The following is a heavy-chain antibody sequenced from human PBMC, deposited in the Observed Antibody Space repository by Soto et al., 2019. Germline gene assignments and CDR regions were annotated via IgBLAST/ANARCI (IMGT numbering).Heavy chain of an antibody. V-gene: IGHV4-34*01. CDR3: ARGFGQYDYSSSFVIYFVSFDY. CDR2: INHSGST. D-gene: IGHD6-13*01. J-gene: IGHJ4*02. Sequence: SETLSLTCAVYGGSFSGYYWSWIRQPPGKGLEWIGEINHSGSTNYNPSLKSRVTISVDTSKNQFSLKLGSVTAADTAVYYCARGFGQYDYSSSFVIYFVSFDYWGQGTLVTVSS. CDR1: GGSFSGYY.